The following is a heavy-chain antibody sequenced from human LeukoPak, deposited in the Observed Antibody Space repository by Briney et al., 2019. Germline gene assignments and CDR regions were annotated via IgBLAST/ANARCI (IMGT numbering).Heavy chain of an antibody. D-gene: IGHD2-21*02. Sequence: GGSLRLSCAASGFTFSNYAMTWVRQAPGRGLECVSVISASGSNTDYADSVKGRFTISRDNAKNSVYLQMNSLRAEDTAVYYCANLVTPTPYWGQGTLVTVSS. CDR1: GFTFSNYA. J-gene: IGHJ4*02. V-gene: IGHV3-23*01. CDR3: ANLVTPTPY. CDR2: ISASGSNT.